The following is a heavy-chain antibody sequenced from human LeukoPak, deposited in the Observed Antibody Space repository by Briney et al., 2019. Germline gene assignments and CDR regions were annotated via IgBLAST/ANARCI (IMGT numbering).Heavy chain of an antibody. CDR3: ARDPTSLYDMAI. Sequence: GGSLRLSCAASGFTFSSYSMNWVRQAPGKGLEWVSSISSSSSYIYYADSVKGRFTISRDNAKNSLYLQMNSLRAEDTAVYYCARDPTSLYDMAIWGQGTMVTVSS. J-gene: IGHJ3*02. D-gene: IGHD3-9*01. V-gene: IGHV3-21*01. CDR2: ISSSSSYI. CDR1: GFTFSSYS.